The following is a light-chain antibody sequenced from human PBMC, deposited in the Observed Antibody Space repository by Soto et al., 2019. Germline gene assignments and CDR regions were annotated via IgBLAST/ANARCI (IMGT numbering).Light chain of an antibody. V-gene: IGKV3-11*01. CDR2: DAS. J-gene: IGKJ4*01. CDR1: RVVTTY. CDR3: QQRSNFYT. Sequence: EIVLTQSPATLSLSPGEEPTPPARAIRVVTTYLAWYQQKPGQAPRLLIYDASNRATGIPARFSGSGSGTDFTLNISSLEPEDFAVYYCQQRSNFYTFGGGTKVEIK.